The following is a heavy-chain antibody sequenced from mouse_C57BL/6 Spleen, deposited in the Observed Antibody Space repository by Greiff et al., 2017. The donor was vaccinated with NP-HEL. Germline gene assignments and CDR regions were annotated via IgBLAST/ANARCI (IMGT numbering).Heavy chain of an antibody. D-gene: IGHD2-1*01. Sequence: EVQLQESGPGMVKPSQSLSLTCTVTGYSITSGYDWHWIRHFPGNKLEWMGYISYSGSTNYNPSLKSRISITHDTSKNHFFLKLNSVTTEDTATYYCARDLYYGFAYWGQGTLVTVSA. J-gene: IGHJ3*01. CDR3: ARDLYYGFAY. V-gene: IGHV3-1*01. CDR1: GYSITSGYD. CDR2: ISYSGST.